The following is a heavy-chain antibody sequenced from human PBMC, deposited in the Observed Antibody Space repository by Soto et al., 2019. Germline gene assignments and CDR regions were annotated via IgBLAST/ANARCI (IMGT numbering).Heavy chain of an antibody. CDR3: ASPTLGAFDI. V-gene: IGHV4-39*01. D-gene: IGHD3-16*01. J-gene: IGHJ3*02. CDR1: GGSISSSNYF. CDR2: IYYSGST. Sequence: SETLSLTCTVSGGSISSSNYFWGWIRQPPGKGLEWIGSIYYSGSTSYNSSLKSRVTISVDTSKNQFSLRLSSVTAADAAVYYCASPTLGAFDIWGQGTMVTVSS.